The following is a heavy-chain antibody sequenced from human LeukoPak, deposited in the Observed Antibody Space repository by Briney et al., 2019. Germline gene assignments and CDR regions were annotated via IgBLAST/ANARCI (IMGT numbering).Heavy chain of an antibody. CDR1: GFTFSSRDW. D-gene: IGHD1-20*01. Sequence: PGGSLRLSCVASGFTFSSRDWMTWVRQAPGKGLEWVSVIGGSGGDTYYADSVKGRFTISRDNSKNTLYLQMNSLRADDTAVYYCAKDRYNYIYWGQGTLVTVSS. CDR3: AKDRYNYIY. CDR2: IGGSGGDT. J-gene: IGHJ4*02. V-gene: IGHV3-23*01.